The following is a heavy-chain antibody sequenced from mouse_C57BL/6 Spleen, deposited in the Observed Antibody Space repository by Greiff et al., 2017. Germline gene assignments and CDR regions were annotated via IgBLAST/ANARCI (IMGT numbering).Heavy chain of an antibody. CDR3: ARGERLGHYYAMDY. D-gene: IGHD4-1*01. CDR2: ISYDGSN. Sequence: EVKLMESGPGLVKPSQSLSLTCSVTGYSITSGYYWNWIRQFPGNKLEWMGYISYDGSNNYNPSLKNRISITRDTSKNQFFLKLNSVTTEDTATYDCARGERLGHYYAMDYWGQGTSVTVSS. CDR1: GYSITSGYY. J-gene: IGHJ4*01. V-gene: IGHV3-6*01.